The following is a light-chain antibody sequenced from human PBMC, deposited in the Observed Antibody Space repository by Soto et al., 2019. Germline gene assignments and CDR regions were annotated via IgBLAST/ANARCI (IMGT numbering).Light chain of an antibody. V-gene: IGKV3-15*01. CDR3: QQYHNWPRT. CDR2: AAS. CDR1: QSVRSD. Sequence: EIVMTQSPATLSVSPGERATLSCRASQSVRSDLAWYQQKPGQTPSLLIYAASTRATGIPARFSGSGSGTEFTLTISSLQSEDFVVYYCQQYHNWPRTFGQGTKVEI. J-gene: IGKJ1*01.